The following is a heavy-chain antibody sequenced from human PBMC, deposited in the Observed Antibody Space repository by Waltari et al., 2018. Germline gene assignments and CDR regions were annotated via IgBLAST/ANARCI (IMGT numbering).Heavy chain of an antibody. V-gene: IGHV4-59*08. CDR3: ARQGSRVVVAARDYYYGMDV. D-gene: IGHD2-15*01. CDR2: IYYSGSP. Sequence: QVQLQESGPGLVKPSETLSLTCTVSGGSISSYYWSWIQQPPGKGLEWIGYIYYSGSPNYNPSLKIRVTISVDTSTNQFSLKLSSVTAADTAVYYCARQGSRVVVAARDYYYGMDVWGQGTTVTVSS. CDR1: GGSISSYY. J-gene: IGHJ6*02.